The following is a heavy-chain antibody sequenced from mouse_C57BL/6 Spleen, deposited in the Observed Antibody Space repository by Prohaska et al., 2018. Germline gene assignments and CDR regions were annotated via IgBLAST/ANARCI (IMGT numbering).Heavy chain of an antibody. CDR2: IEPNSGGS. CDR3: ARRSNYAWFAY. Sequence: ASGYTFPSYWTHCVKQSPGRGLECXXXIEPNSGGSKDNEKFKSKATLTVDKPSSTAYMQISSLTSEDSAVYYCARRSNYAWFAYWGQGTLVTVSA. D-gene: IGHD2-5*01. J-gene: IGHJ3*01. V-gene: IGHV1-72*01. CDR1: GYTFPSYW.